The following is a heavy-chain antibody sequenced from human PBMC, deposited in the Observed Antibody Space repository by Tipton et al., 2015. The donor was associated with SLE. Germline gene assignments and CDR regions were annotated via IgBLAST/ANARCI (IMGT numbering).Heavy chain of an antibody. Sequence: GLVKPSQTLSLTCAISGDSVSSNSAAWNWIRQSPSRGLEWLGRTYYRAKWSNDYAASVKSRLTINPDSSKNQVSLKLASVTAADTAVYYCARHPPRGGSGYALDNWGQGTLVTVSS. V-gene: IGHV6-1*01. D-gene: IGHD5-12*01. CDR2: TYYRAKWSN. CDR1: GDSVSSNSAA. J-gene: IGHJ4*02. CDR3: ARHPPRGGSGYALDN.